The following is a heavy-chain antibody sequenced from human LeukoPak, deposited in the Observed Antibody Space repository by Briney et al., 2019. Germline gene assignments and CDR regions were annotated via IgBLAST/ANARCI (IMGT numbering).Heavy chain of an antibody. V-gene: IGHV1-18*01. CDR3: ATWDRGVNFWSGGIYPNWFDP. D-gene: IGHD3-3*01. CDR1: GYTFTSYG. J-gene: IGHJ5*02. Sequence: ASVKVSCKASGYTFTSYGISWVRQAPGQGLEWMGWISAYNGNTNYAQKLQGRVTMTTDTSTSTAYMELRSLRSDDTAVYYCATWDRGVNFWSGGIYPNWFDPWGQGTLVTVSS. CDR2: ISAYNGNT.